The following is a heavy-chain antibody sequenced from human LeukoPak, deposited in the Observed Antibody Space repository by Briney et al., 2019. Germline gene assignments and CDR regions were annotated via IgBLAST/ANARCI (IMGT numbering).Heavy chain of an antibody. CDR3: AKDRYSSSWYRWFDP. Sequence: GGSLRLSCAASGFTFSSYAMHWVRQAPGKGLEWVAVISYDGSNKYYADSVKGRFTISRDNSKNTLYLQMNSLRTEYTAVYYCAKDRYSSSWYRWFDPGGKGTLVTVSS. J-gene: IGHJ5*02. V-gene: IGHV3-30*04. CDR1: GFTFSSYA. D-gene: IGHD6-13*01. CDR2: ISYDGSNK.